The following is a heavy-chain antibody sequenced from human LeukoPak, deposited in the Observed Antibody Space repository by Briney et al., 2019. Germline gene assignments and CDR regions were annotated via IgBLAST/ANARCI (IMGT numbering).Heavy chain of an antibody. D-gene: IGHD6-19*01. CDR3: AAYSGWYAPFDY. Sequence: SETLSLTCTVSGGSISSSGYYWGWIRQPPGKGLEWIGSTYYSGSTYYNPSLKSRVTISVDTSKNQFSLKLSSVTAADTAVYYCAAYSGWYAPFDYWGQGTLVTVSS. J-gene: IGHJ4*02. V-gene: IGHV4-39*01. CDR2: TYYSGST. CDR1: GGSISSSGYY.